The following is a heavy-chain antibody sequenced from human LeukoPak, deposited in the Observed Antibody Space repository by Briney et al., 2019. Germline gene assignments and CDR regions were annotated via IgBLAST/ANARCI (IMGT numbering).Heavy chain of an antibody. CDR3: AGYGGSYPYYMDV. CDR2: IYSGGST. V-gene: IGHV3-66*01. D-gene: IGHD1-26*01. CDR1: GLTVSKNY. Sequence: GGSLRLSCAASGLTVSKNYMSWVRQAPGKGLESVSVIYSGGSTYYADSVRGRFTISRDNSKNTLYPQMNSLRAEDTAVYYCAGYGGSYPYYMDVWGKGTTVTISS. J-gene: IGHJ6*03.